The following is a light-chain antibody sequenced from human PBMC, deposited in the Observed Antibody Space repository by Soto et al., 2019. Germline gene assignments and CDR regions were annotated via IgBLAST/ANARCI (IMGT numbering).Light chain of an antibody. Sequence: QSVLTQPPSVSGAPGQRVTISCTGSSSNIGAGYDVHWYQQFPGTAPRLLIYANNNRPSGVPDRFSGSKSGTSASLAITGLQADDEAEYYCCSYAGNYTLLFGGGTKVTVL. V-gene: IGLV1-40*01. J-gene: IGLJ2*01. CDR2: ANN. CDR1: SSNIGAGYD. CDR3: CSYAGNYTLL.